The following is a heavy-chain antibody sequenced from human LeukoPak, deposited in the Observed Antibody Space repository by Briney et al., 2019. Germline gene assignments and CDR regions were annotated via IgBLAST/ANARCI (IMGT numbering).Heavy chain of an antibody. J-gene: IGHJ3*02. CDR3: AKVMTLKQIGAFDI. V-gene: IGHV3-30*02. Sequence: GGSLRLSCAASGFTFSSYGMHWVRQAPGKGLEWVAFIRYDGSNKYYADSVKGRFTISRDNSKNTLYLQMNSLRAEDTAVYYCAKVMTLKQIGAFDIWGQGTMVTVSS. CDR2: IRYDGSNK. CDR1: GFTFSSYG. D-gene: IGHD2-21*01.